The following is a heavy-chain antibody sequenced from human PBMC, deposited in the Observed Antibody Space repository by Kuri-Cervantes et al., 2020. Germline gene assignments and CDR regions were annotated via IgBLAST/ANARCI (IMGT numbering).Heavy chain of an antibody. CDR1: GFTFSSYA. Sequence: GGSLRLSCAASGFTFSSYAMHWVRQAPGKGLEWVAVISYDGSNKYYADSVKGRFTVSRDNSKNTLYLEMNGLRAEDTAIYYCAKDRGYSYGYNYYGMDVWGQGTTVTVSS. D-gene: IGHD3-16*02. J-gene: IGHJ6*02. CDR2: ISYDGSNK. V-gene: IGHV3-30-3*01. CDR3: AKDRGYSYGYNYYGMDV.